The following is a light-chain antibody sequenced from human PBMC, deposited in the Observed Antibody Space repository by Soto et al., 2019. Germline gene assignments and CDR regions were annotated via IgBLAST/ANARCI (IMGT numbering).Light chain of an antibody. CDR3: QLVNSYPIT. CDR1: QGIRNY. V-gene: IGKV1-9*01. J-gene: IGKJ5*01. Sequence: DIKLTQSPAFLSASVGDRVTITCRASQGIRNYLAWYQQKPGRAPKLLIYIASTLQSGVPSRFSGSYSGTEFTLTITCLQPEDFATYYCQLVNSYPITFGQGTLLEVK. CDR2: IAS.